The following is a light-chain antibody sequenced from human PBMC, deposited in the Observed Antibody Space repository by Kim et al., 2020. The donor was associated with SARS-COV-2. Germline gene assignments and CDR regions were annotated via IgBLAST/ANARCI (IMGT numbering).Light chain of an antibody. V-gene: IGKV3-11*01. Sequence: SPGERATLSCRASQSVGNYLAWYQQKPGQVPRLLIYDASNRATGIPARFSGSGSGTGFTLTISSLEPEDFEVYYCQQRSDWPPWTFGQGTKVDIK. J-gene: IGKJ1*01. CDR2: DAS. CDR3: QQRSDWPPWT. CDR1: QSVGNY.